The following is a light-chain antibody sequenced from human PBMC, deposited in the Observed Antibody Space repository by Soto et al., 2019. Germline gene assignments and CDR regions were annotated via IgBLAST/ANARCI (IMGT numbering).Light chain of an antibody. Sequence: QPVLTQPPSASGTPGQRVTISCSGSSSNIGTNPVNWYQQLPGTAPKLLIYTNNHRPSGVPDRFSGSKSGSSASLAISGLQSEDEADYYCAAWDDSLNGVVFGGGTQLTVL. CDR3: AAWDDSLNGVV. CDR1: SSNIGTNP. CDR2: TNN. V-gene: IGLV1-44*01. J-gene: IGLJ2*01.